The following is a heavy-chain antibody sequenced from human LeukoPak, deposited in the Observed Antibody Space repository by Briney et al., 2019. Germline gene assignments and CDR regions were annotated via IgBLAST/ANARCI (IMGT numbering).Heavy chain of an antibody. J-gene: IGHJ3*02. V-gene: IGHV3-30*03. CDR2: ISYDGINK. Sequence: PGTSLRLSCEASGFTFSGYGLHWVRQTPGKGLEWVSIISYDGINKYYTDSVKGRFTISRDNSKNTLYLQMNSLRGEDTAVYYCARGYEAFDIWGQGTMVTVSS. CDR3: ARGYEAFDI. CDR1: GFTFSGYG.